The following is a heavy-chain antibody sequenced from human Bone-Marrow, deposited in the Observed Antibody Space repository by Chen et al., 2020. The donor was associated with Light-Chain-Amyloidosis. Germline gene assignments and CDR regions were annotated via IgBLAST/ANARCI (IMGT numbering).Heavy chain of an antibody. J-gene: IGHJ4*02. CDR2: INPDGTRV. Sequence: DVQLMESGGGLVQPGGPLRLPWAAPGFTFRTSWMPWVRQAPGKGLVGVSRINPDGTRVDYADSVGGRFTISRDDAKSTVYLQMNSLRAEDTAVYYCSREFTGYDDYWGQGTLVTVSS. D-gene: IGHD5-12*01. V-gene: IGHV3-74*01. CDR3: SREFTGYDDY. CDR1: GFTFRTSW.